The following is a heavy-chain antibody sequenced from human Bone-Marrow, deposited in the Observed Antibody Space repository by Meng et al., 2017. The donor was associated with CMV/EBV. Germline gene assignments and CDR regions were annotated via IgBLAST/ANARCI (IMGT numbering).Heavy chain of an antibody. D-gene: IGHD3-9*01. CDR1: GYTFTSYD. CDR3: ARVTRRFTIFYPY. CDR2: MNTNSGNT. V-gene: IGHV1-8*01. J-gene: IGHJ4*02. Sequence: ASVKVSCKASGYTFTSYDINWVRQATGQGLEWMGWMNTNSGNTGYAQKFQGRVTMTRNTSISTAYMELSSLRSEDTAVYYCARVTRRFTIFYPYWGQGTLVTVSS.